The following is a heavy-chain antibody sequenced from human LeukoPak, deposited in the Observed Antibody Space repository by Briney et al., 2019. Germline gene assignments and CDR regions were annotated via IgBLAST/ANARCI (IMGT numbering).Heavy chain of an antibody. CDR1: GGPFSDYY. J-gene: IGHJ4*02. CDR2: IYDTGST. CDR3: QSRFLEWLLDY. D-gene: IGHD3-3*01. Sequence: PSETLSLTCAVYGGPFSDYYWGWIRQPPGKGLEWIGSIYDTGSTFYNPSLKSRVIISVDTSKNQFSLKLSSVTAADTAVYYCQSRFLEWLLDYWGQGTLVTVSS. V-gene: IGHV4-34*01.